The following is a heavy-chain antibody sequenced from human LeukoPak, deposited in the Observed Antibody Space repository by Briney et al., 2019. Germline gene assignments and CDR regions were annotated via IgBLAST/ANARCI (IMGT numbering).Heavy chain of an antibody. D-gene: IGHD6-6*01. J-gene: IGHJ4*02. Sequence: PSETLSLTCTVSGGSISSSSYYWGWIRQPPGKGLEWIGSIYYSGSTYYNPSLKSRVTISVDKSNNQFSLKLNSVTAADTAVYYCARDGGYSTSSAYYFDYWGQGTLVTVSS. V-gene: IGHV4-39*07. CDR2: IYYSGST. CDR3: ARDGGYSTSSAYYFDY. CDR1: GGSISSSSYY.